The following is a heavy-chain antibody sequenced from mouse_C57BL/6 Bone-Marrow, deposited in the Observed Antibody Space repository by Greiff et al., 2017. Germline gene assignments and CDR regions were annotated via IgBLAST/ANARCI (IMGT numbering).Heavy chain of an antibody. V-gene: IGHV1-72*01. Sequence: QVQLQQPGAELVKPGASVKLSCKASGYTFTSYWMHWVKQRPGRGLEWIGRIDPNSGGTKYNEKFKSKATLTVDKPSSPAYMQLSSLTSEDSAVYYCAREDYYGSSLYFDYWGQGTTLTVSS. CDR3: AREDYYGSSLYFDY. D-gene: IGHD1-1*01. J-gene: IGHJ2*01. CDR1: GYTFTSYW. CDR2: IDPNSGGT.